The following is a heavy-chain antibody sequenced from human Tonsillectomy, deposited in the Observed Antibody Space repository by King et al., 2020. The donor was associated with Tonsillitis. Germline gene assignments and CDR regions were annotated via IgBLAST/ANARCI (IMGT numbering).Heavy chain of an antibody. CDR2: IYFSGNT. D-gene: IGHD3-22*01. CDR3: ANTLYSSDSSGFPYYFDN. Sequence: QLQESGPGLVKPSETLSLTCTVSGGSISSSAYYWAWLRQPPGRGPEWIASIYFSGNTYYSPALKSRVTISVDTSKNQVSLRVNSVTAADTAVYYCANTLYSSDSSGFPYYFDNWGQGTLVTVSS. V-gene: IGHV4-39*01. CDR1: GGSISSSAYY. J-gene: IGHJ4*02.